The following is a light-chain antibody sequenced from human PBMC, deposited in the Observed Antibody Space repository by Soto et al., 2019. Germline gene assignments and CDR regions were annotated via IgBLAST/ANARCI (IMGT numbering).Light chain of an antibody. CDR1: QTINNW. J-gene: IGKJ1*01. CDR3: QHYNSYPWT. V-gene: IGKV1-5*01. CDR2: HAS. Sequence: DIPMTQSPSTLSASIGDRVTITCRPSQTINNWLAWYQQKPGKAPNILIYHASNLETRVPSRFSGSAFGTEFTLTSSSLQPDDFATYYCQHYNSYPWTFGRGTKGEIK.